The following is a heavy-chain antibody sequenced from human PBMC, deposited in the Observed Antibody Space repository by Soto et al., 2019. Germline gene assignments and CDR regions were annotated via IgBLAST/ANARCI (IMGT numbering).Heavy chain of an antibody. CDR2: INPKTGDT. D-gene: IGHD1-1*01. J-gene: IGHJ5*02. V-gene: IGHV1-2*02. Sequence: QEQLVQSGTEVKKPGASVTVSCKSSGYTFTDFYLHWLRQAPGQGLEWGGWINPKTGDTKSSQKFQGRVTMSRDPSVSTAYIDLTSLTSDDTAMYYCATGTNGTTGWYHPWGQGTRVTVSS. CDR1: GYTFTDFY. CDR3: ATGTNGTTGWYHP.